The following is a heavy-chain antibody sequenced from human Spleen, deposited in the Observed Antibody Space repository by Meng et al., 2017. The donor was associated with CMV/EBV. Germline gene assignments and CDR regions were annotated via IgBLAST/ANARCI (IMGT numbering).Heavy chain of an antibody. Sequence: GESLKISCAASGFTFSSYSMNWVRQAPGKGLEWVSSISSSSSYIYYADSVKGRFTISRDNAKNSLYLQMNSLRAEDTAVYYCARGVQRFFGVADYWGQGTLVTVSS. CDR1: GFTFSSYS. D-gene: IGHD3-3*01. V-gene: IGHV3-21*01. CDR2: ISSSSSYI. CDR3: ARGVQRFFGVADY. J-gene: IGHJ4*02.